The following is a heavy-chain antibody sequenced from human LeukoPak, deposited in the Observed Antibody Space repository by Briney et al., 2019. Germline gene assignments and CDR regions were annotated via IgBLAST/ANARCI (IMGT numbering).Heavy chain of an antibody. V-gene: IGHV3-20*04. CDR1: GFTLDDYG. Sequence: GGSLRLSCAASGFTLDDYGMSWVRQAPGKGLEWVSGINWNGASTGYADSVKGRFTISRDNAKNSLYLQMNSLRAEDTALYCCARDYDSSGYYFAFDIWGQGTMVTVSS. CDR2: INWNGAST. J-gene: IGHJ3*02. D-gene: IGHD3-22*01. CDR3: ARDYDSSGYYFAFDI.